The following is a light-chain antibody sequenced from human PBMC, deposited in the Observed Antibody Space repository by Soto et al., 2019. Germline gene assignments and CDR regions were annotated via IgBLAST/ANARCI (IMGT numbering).Light chain of an antibody. Sequence: DIQLTQSPSSLSASVGDRVTIGCRASQGINTYLAWFQQQPGKAPKSLIYGATNWKSGVPPRFSGSGSVTDFSLTNSSLQPEDVATYYCQQYERYPPSCGGGTKLEI. CDR2: GAT. CDR1: QGINTY. CDR3: QQYERYPPS. J-gene: IGKJ4*01. V-gene: IGKV1-16*01.